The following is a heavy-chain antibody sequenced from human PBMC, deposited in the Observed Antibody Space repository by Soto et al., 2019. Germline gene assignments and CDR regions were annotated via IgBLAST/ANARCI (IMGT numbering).Heavy chain of an antibody. CDR3: ARGRYGDY. D-gene: IGHD1-1*01. CDR1: GYTFTSYG. J-gene: IGHJ4*02. V-gene: IGHV1-18*01. Sequence: QVHLVQSGAEVKKPGASVKVSCKASGYTFTSYGITWVRQAPGQGLEWMGWISAHNGNTDYAQKLPGRVIVTRDTSTSTAYMELRSLSSDDTAVYYCARGRYGDYWGQGALVTVSS. CDR2: ISAHNGNT.